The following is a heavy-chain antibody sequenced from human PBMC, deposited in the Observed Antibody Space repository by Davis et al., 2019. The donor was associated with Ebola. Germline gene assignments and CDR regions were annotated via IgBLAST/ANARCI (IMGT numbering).Heavy chain of an antibody. CDR2: IYYSGST. V-gene: IGHV4-61*01. CDR3: ARASPYYDSSGYYYGAFDI. CDR1: GGSVSSGYYY. Sequence: SETLSLTCTVSGGSVSSGYYYWTWVRQPPGKGLEWIGYIYYSGSTYYNSSLKSRVTISVDTSKNQFSLKLSSVTAADTAVYYCARASPYYDSSGYYYGAFDIWGQGTMVTVSS. J-gene: IGHJ3*02. D-gene: IGHD3-22*01.